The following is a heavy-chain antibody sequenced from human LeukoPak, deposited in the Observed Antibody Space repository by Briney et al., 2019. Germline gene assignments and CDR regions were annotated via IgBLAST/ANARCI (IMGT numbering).Heavy chain of an antibody. D-gene: IGHD2/OR15-2a*01. CDR1: GGSISSSSYY. Sequence: SETLSLTCTVSGGSISSSSYYWGWIRQPPGKGLEWIGSIYYSGSTYYNPSLKSRVTISVDTSKNQFSLKLSSVTAADTAVYYCARVFHSKNSLLDYWGQGTLVTVSS. J-gene: IGHJ4*02. CDR3: ARVFHSKNSLLDY. V-gene: IGHV4-39*07. CDR2: IYYSGST.